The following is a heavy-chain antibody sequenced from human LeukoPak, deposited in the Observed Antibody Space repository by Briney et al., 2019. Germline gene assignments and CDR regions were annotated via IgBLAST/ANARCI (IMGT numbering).Heavy chain of an antibody. CDR1: GYTLTELS. CDR3: ATSGIAVAGREGDYYFDY. D-gene: IGHD6-19*01. CDR2: FDPEDGET. Sequence: GASVKVSCKVSGYTLTELSMHWVRQAPGKGLEWMGGFDPEDGETIYAQKFQGRVTMTEDTSTDTAYMELSSLRSEDTAVYYCATSGIAVAGREGDYYFDYWGQGTLVTVSS. V-gene: IGHV1-24*01. J-gene: IGHJ4*02.